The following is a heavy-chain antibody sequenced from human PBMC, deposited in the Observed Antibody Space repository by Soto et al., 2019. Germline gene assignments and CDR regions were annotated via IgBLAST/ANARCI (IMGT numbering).Heavy chain of an antibody. D-gene: IGHD2-8*02. V-gene: IGHV1-69*02. CDR3: ASHFTGVLVLGTSPPGGDNYGWDV. CDR1: EGTFSRYT. Sequence: QVQLVQSGAEVKKRGFSVKVSCKASEGTFSRYTFTWVRQAPGQGLEWMGRIIPILDIPNYAQNFQGRVTITTDKSTSTAYMELSSLTSDDTAVYYCASHFTGVLVLGTSPPGGDNYGWDVWGQGTTVTVSS. CDR2: IIPILDIP. J-gene: IGHJ6*02.